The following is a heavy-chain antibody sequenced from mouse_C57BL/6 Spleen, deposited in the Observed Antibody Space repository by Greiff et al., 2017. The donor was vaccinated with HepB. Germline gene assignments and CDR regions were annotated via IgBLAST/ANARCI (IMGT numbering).Heavy chain of an antibody. V-gene: IGHV1-42*01. CDR3: ARGTVVAYYAMDY. D-gene: IGHD1-1*01. Sequence: EVHLVESGPELVKPGASVKISCKASGYSFTGYYMNWVKQSPEKSLEWIGEINPSTGGTTYNQKFKAKATLTVDKSSSTAYMQLKSLTSEDSAVYYCARGTVVAYYAMDYWGQGTSVTVSS. CDR2: INPSTGGT. J-gene: IGHJ4*01. CDR1: GYSFTGYY.